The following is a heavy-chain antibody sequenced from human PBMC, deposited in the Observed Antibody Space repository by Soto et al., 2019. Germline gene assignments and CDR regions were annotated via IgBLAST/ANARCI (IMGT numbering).Heavy chain of an antibody. D-gene: IGHD3-10*01. Sequence: EVQLVESGGGLVQPGGSLRLSCAASGFTLSGRSMHWVRQAPGKGLVWVSGIDNAGTDSTYADSVKGRFTSSRDNAKNMLYLQMNSLRVEDTAVYYWARGWFGPDVWGQGTTVTVSS. J-gene: IGHJ6*02. CDR3: ARGWFGPDV. V-gene: IGHV3-74*01. CDR2: IDNAGTDS. CDR1: GFTLSGRS.